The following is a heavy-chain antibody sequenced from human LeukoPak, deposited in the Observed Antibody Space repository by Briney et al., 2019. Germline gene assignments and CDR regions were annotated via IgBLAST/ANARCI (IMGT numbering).Heavy chain of an antibody. V-gene: IGHV4-31*03. Sequence: SETLSLTCTVSGGSISSGDYYWSWIRQHPGKGLEWFGYIYYSGSTYYNPSLKSRVTISVDTSTNQFSLKLSSVTAADTAVYYCARHLIVVVTGGRAFDIWDQGTMVTVSS. CDR1: GGSISSGDYY. J-gene: IGHJ3*02. D-gene: IGHD2-21*02. CDR3: ARHLIVVVTGGRAFDI. CDR2: IYYSGST.